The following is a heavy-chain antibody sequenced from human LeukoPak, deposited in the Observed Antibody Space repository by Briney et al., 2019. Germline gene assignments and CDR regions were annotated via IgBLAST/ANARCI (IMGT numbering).Heavy chain of an antibody. J-gene: IGHJ4*02. CDR1: GGSISSGSYY. V-gene: IGHV4-61*02. Sequence: SETLSLTCTVSGGSISSGSYYWSWIRQPAGKGLEWIGRVYTSGSTNYNPSLKSRVTISVDTSKNQFSLKLSSVTAADTAVYYWARASSSSWYDMEDYWGQGTLVTVSS. CDR2: VYTSGST. D-gene: IGHD6-13*01. CDR3: ARASSSSWYDMEDY.